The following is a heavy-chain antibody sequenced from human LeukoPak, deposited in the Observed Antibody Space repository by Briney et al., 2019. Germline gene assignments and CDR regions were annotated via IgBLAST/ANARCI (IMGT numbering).Heavy chain of an antibody. Sequence: SETLSLTCAVYGGSFSGYYWSWIRQPAGKGLEWIGRIYTSGSTNYNPSLKSRVTISVDTSKNQFSLKLSSVTAADTAVYYCARDRGDGYNGFDYWGQGTLVTVSS. CDR1: GGSFSGYY. CDR3: ARDRGDGYNGFDY. D-gene: IGHD5-24*01. J-gene: IGHJ4*02. V-gene: IGHV4-4*07. CDR2: IYTSGST.